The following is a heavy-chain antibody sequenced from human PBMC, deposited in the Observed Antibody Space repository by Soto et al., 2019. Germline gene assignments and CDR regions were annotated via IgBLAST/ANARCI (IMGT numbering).Heavy chain of an antibody. J-gene: IGHJ6*02. Sequence: SQTLSLTCTVSGGSISGYYWSWIRQPQGKGLEWIGYMYNTGSTVYNPSFKSRVTISVDTSKNQFSLRLNSVTAADTAVYYCARDLWGYCGTDCYPLDVWGQGTTVTVSS. V-gene: IGHV4-59*01. D-gene: IGHD2-21*02. CDR3: ARDLWGYCGTDCYPLDV. CDR2: MYNTGST. CDR1: GGSISGYY.